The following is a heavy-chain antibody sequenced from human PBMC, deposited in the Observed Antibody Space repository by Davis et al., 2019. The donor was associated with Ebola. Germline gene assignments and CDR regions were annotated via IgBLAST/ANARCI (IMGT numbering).Heavy chain of an antibody. V-gene: IGHV4-59*11. Sequence: PSEPLSPTVLVPGASITSPCWTCHRQSPGKVLEWIGYNHASGNTNYNPSFKSRVTVSLDASKSQSSLKLSSVTAADTAVYYCARERHLSVSPFAYWGQCILVTVSP. CDR1: GASITSPC. CDR3: ARERHLSVSPFAY. CDR2: NHASGNT. J-gene: IGHJ1*01. D-gene: IGHD5/OR15-5a*01.